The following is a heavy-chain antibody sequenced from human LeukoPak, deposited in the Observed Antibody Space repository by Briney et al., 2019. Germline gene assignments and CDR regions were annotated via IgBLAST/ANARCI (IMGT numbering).Heavy chain of an antibody. CDR1: GFTLSNYG. CDR2: IWHDGSRK. CDR3: ARDEGDSSGYYPGL. Sequence: GGSLRLSCAASGFTLSNYGMHWVRQAPGKGLEWVAAIWHDGSRKYYAESVKGRFTISRDNARNMVYVQMDSLRAEDTAVYYCARDEGDSSGYYPGLWGQGTLVTVSS. D-gene: IGHD3-22*01. V-gene: IGHV3-33*01. J-gene: IGHJ1*01.